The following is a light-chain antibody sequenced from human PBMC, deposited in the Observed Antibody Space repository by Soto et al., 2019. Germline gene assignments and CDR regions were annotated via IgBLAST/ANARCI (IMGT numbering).Light chain of an antibody. J-gene: IGKJ4*02. CDR3: QQHTNQPRT. CDR1: QGISTY. CDR2: SAS. Sequence: VIWLTQSPTLLPESTGERFTIGCRMRQGISTYLAWYQQKPGKAPDLLIYSASTWQTAVPARFSGSGYGTDFSLTISNLQPEDFATYYCQQHTNQPRTFGRGTKVDI. V-gene: IGKV1D-8*03.